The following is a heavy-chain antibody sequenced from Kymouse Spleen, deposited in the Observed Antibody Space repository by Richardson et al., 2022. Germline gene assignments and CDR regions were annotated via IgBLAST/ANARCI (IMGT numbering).Heavy chain of an antibody. CDR2: ISWNSGSI. V-gene: IGHV3-9*01. J-gene: IGHJ6*02. Sequence: EVQLVESGGGLVQPGRSLRLSCAASGFTFDDYAMHWVRQAPGKGLEWVSGISWNSGSIGYADSVKGRFTISRDNAKNSLYLQMNSLRAEDTALYYCAKGYGSGSYPYYGMDVWGQGTTVTVSS. CDR1: GFTFDDYA. CDR3: AKGYGSGSYPYYGMDV. D-gene: IGHD3-10*01.